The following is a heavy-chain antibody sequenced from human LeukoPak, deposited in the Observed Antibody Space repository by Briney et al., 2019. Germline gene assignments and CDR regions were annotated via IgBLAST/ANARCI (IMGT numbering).Heavy chain of an antibody. D-gene: IGHD6-13*01. CDR1: GYSISSGYC. CDR3: ARGAAAGFTDWYFDL. J-gene: IGHJ2*01. Sequence: PSETLSLTCTVSGYSISSGYCWGWIRQPPGKGLEWIGIIYHSGSTYYNPSLKSRVTISVDTSKNQFSLKLSSVTAADTAVYYCARGAAAGFTDWYFDLGGRGTLVTVSS. V-gene: IGHV4-38-2*02. CDR2: IYHSGST.